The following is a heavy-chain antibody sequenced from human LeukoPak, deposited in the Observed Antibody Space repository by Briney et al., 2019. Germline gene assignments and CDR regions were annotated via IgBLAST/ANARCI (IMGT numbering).Heavy chain of an antibody. D-gene: IGHD3-3*01. J-gene: IGHJ4*02. V-gene: IGHV4-59*01. CDR2: IYYSGST. Sequence: PSETLSLTCTVSGGSISSYYWSWIRQPPGKGLEWIGYIYYSGSTNYNPSLKSRVTISVDTSKNQFSLKLSSVTAADTAVYNCARQKYDFWSGFPKYYFDYWGQGTLVTVSS. CDR1: GGSISSYY. CDR3: ARQKYDFWSGFPKYYFDY.